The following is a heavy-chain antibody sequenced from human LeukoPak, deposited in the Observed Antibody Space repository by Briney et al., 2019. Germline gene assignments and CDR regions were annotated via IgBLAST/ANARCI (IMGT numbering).Heavy chain of an antibody. D-gene: IGHD6-6*01. CDR2: IPYSGST. Sequence: SETLSLTCTVSGDSISSRTWGWIRLPPEKGLEWIGVIPYSGSTQYSPALESRVTISVDTAKNQFSLKLTSVTAADTAVYHCVEYSTSSGWLDPWGQGTLVTVSS. J-gene: IGHJ5*02. CDR3: VEYSTSSGWLDP. CDR1: GDSISSRT. V-gene: IGHV4-39*01.